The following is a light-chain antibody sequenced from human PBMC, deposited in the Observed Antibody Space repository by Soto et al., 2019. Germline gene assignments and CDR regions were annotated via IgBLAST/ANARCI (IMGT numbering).Light chain of an antibody. J-gene: IGLJ2*01. Sequence: QSVLTQPPSVSGAPGQRVTISCTGSSSNIGAGYDVHWYQQLPGTAPKLLIYGNSNRPSGVPDRFSGSKSDTSASLAITGLQAEDEADYYCHSYDSGLSAHVVFGGGTKLTVL. CDR1: SSNIGAGYD. V-gene: IGLV1-40*01. CDR3: HSYDSGLSAHVV. CDR2: GNS.